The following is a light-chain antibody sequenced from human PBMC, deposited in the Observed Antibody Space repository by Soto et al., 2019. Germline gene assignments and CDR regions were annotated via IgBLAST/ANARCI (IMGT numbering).Light chain of an antibody. CDR3: GSWDSSLSAYV. CDR1: SSNIGGNS. V-gene: IGLV1-51*01. J-gene: IGLJ1*01. CDR2: DDN. Sequence: QSFLTQPPSVSAAPGQKVTISCAGSSSNIGGNSVSWYQQLPGTAPKLLIYDDNKRPSGIPDRFSGSKSGPSATLGITGFQTGDEADYYCGSWDSSLSAYVSGTGTKVTVL.